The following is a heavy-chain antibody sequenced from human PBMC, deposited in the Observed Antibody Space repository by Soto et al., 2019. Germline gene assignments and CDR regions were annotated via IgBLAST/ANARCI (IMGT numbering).Heavy chain of an antibody. Sequence: ASVKVSCKASGGTFSSYAISWVRQAPGQGLEWMGGIIPIFGTANYAQKFQGRVTITADESTSTAYMELSSLRSEDTAVYYCARGLYYYDSSGYPGAYWGQGTLVTVSS. V-gene: IGHV1-69*13. J-gene: IGHJ4*02. CDR3: ARGLYYYDSSGYPGAY. CDR1: GGTFSSYA. D-gene: IGHD3-22*01. CDR2: IIPIFGTA.